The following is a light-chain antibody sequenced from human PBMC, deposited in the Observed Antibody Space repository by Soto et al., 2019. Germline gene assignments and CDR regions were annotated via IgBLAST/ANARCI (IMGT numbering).Light chain of an antibody. Sequence: IQMTQSASTLSASIGDRVTITYRASQSISNWLAWYQQKPGKAPELLIYDGSSLESGVPPRFSGSGSGTEFTLTISSLFPDDFATYYCQQYNSYSTFGQGTKVDIK. CDR1: QSISNW. V-gene: IGKV1-5*01. CDR2: DGS. CDR3: QQYNSYST. J-gene: IGKJ1*01.